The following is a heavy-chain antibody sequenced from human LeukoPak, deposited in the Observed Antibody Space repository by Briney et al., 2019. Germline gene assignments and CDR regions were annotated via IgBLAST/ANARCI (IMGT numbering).Heavy chain of an antibody. V-gene: IGHV4-31*01. CDR2: IYPSGTT. CDR3: ARGNPRYSSGLGFDY. J-gene: IGHJ4*02. Sequence: SETLSLTCTVSGGSIGVGGYYWSWIRQHPGKGLEWIGYIYPSGTTYYNPSLKSQVTISVDTSKVQFSLTLRSATAADTAVYYCARGNPRYSSGLGFDYWGQGSLVTVSS. D-gene: IGHD6-19*01. CDR1: GGSIGVGGYY.